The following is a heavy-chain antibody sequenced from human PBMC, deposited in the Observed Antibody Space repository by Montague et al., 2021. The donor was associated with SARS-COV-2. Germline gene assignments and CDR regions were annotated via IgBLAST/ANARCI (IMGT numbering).Heavy chain of an antibody. D-gene: IGHD2-21*01. CDR1: GASISSIDYY. CDR2: IYYSGIT. Sequence: SETLSLTCSVSGASISSIDYYRGWIRPPPGKGLEWIGSIYYSGITHYDPSLKSRTTLSVDTYKNQFPLRLRSATAAATALYYCARLPHVVGSFAFDIWGQGTMVTVSS. J-gene: IGHJ3*02. CDR3: ARLPHVVGSFAFDI. V-gene: IGHV4-39*01.